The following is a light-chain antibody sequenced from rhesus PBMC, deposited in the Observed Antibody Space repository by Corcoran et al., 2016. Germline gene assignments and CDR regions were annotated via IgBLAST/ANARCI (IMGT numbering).Light chain of an antibody. CDR2: RAS. CDR3: QQHDNSPLT. CDR1: QGVGNW. V-gene: IGKV1-69*01. J-gene: IGKJ4*01. Sequence: DIQMTQSPSSLSASVGDRVTITCRASQGVGNWLAWYQPKPGKAPKLRIYRASNLETGVPSRFSGTGSGTAFTLTISSLQPEDIATYHCQQHDNSPLTFGGGTKVELK.